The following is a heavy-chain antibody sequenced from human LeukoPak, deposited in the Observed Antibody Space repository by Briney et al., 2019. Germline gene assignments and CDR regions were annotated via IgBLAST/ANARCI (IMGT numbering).Heavy chain of an antibody. V-gene: IGHV3-15*01. CDR1: GFTYSGSA. D-gene: IGHD4-17*01. CDR2: IKSKTDGGTT. CDR3: TTGGTVTFDY. Sequence: GGSLKLSCAASGFTYSGSAMHWVRQAPGKGLEWVGRIKSKTDGGTTDYAAPVKGRFTISRVDSKNTLYLQMNSLKTEDTAVYYCTTGGTVTFDYWGQGTLVTVSS. J-gene: IGHJ4*02.